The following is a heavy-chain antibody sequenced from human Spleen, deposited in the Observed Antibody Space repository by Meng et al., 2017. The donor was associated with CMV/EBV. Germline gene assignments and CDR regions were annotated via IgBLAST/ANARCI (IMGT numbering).Heavy chain of an antibody. Sequence: GGSLRLSCAASGFTFSGHEMNWVRQAPGKGLEWLSYISSSGSADYADSVKGRFTISRDNTKNSLYLLMNSLRAEDTAVYYCATDLGGDQDYWGQGTLVTVSS. J-gene: IGHJ4*02. CDR1: GFTFSGHE. V-gene: IGHV3-48*03. CDR2: ISSSGSA. D-gene: IGHD4-17*01. CDR3: ATDLGGDQDY.